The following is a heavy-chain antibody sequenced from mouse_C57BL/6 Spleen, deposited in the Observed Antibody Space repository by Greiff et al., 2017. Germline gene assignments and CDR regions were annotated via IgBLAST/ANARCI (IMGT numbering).Heavy chain of an antibody. D-gene: IGHD1-1*01. CDR2: ISGGGGNT. CDR3: ARQTFTDYGSSYFDY. CDR1: GFTFSSYT. J-gene: IGHJ2*01. V-gene: IGHV5-9*01. Sequence: EVKLMESGGGLVKPGGSLKLSCAASGFTFSSYTMSWVRQTPEKRLEWVATISGGGGNTYYPDSVKGRFTISRDNAKNTLYLQMSSLRSEDTALYYCARQTFTDYGSSYFDYWGQGTTLTVSS.